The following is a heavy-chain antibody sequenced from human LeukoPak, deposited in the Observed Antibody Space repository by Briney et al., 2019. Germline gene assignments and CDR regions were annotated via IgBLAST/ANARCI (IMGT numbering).Heavy chain of an antibody. V-gene: IGHV4-59*01. CDR3: TRSSGGSGWYSGFDP. CDR1: GGSISNYY. Sequence: PSETLSLTCTVSGGSISNYYWNWIRQPPRKGLEWIGYIYYSGSTNYNPSLKSRVTISLDTSKNQFSLKLTSVTAADTAVYYCTRSSGGSGWYSGFDPWGQGTLVTVSS. J-gene: IGHJ5*02. D-gene: IGHD6-19*01. CDR2: IYYSGST.